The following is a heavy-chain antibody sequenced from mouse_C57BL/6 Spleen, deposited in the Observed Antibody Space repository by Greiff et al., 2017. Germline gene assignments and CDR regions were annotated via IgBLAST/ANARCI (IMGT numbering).Heavy chain of an antibody. CDR1: GYTFTSYW. J-gene: IGHJ2*01. CDR3: ARDYYGSSSFDY. D-gene: IGHD1-1*01. V-gene: IGHV1-64*01. Sequence: QVQLKQPGAELVKPGASVKLSCKASGYTFTSYWMHWVKQRPGQGLEWIGMIHPNSGSTNYNEKFKSKATLNVDKSSSTAYMKLSSLTSEVSAVYYCARDYYGSSSFDYWGQGTTLTVSS. CDR2: IHPNSGST.